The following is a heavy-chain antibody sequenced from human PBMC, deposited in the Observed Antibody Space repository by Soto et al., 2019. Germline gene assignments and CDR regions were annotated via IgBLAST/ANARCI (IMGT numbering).Heavy chain of an antibody. Sequence: SETLSLTCAVYGGSFSGYYWSWIRQPPGKGLEWIGEINHSGSTNYNPSLKSRVTISVDTSKNQFSLKLSSVTAADTAVYYCASPRSGFDYWGQGTLVTVSS. V-gene: IGHV4-34*01. J-gene: IGHJ4*02. CDR3: ASPRSGFDY. CDR2: INHSGST. CDR1: GGSFSGYY.